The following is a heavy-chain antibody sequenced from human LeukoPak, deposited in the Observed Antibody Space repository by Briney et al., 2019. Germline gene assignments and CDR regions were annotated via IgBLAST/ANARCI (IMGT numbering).Heavy chain of an antibody. CDR3: AKEARQCGGDCFSLLDY. CDR2: ISYDGSNK. D-gene: IGHD2-21*02. CDR1: GFTFSSYG. Sequence: GRSLRLSCAASGFTFSSYGMHWVRQAPGKGLEWVAVISYDGSNKYYADSVKGRFTISRDNSKNTLYLQMNSLRAEDTAVFYCAKEARQCGGDCFSLLDYSGQGTLVTVSS. V-gene: IGHV3-30*18. J-gene: IGHJ4*02.